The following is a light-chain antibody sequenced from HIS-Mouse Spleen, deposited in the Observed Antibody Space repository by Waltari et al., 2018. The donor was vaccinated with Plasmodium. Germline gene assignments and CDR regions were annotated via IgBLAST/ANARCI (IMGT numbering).Light chain of an antibody. CDR2: KDS. Sequence: SYELTQPPSVSVSPGQTARITCSGDALPKQYAYWYQQKPGQAPVPVIYKDSERPSGIQKRFSGSSAGTKVTLTISGVQAEDEADYYCQSADSSGTPNWVFGGGTKLTVL. CDR3: QSADSSGTPNWV. CDR1: ALPKQY. V-gene: IGLV3-25*03. J-gene: IGLJ3*02.